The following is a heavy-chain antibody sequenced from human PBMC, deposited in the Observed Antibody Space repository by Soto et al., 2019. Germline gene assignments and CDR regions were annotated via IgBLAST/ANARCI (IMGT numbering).Heavy chain of an antibody. D-gene: IGHD2-2*01. CDR1: GVSISSYY. CDR3: ARDRTSVNWYFDL. CDR2: IHYTGNT. V-gene: IGHV4-59*01. J-gene: IGHJ2*01. Sequence: QVQLQESGPGLVKPSETLSLTCTVSGVSISSYYWSWIRQPPGKGLEWIGYIHYTGNTNHNPSLKMRVTISVDTSKNQFSLKLSAVTAADTAVYYCARDRTSVNWYFDLWGRGTLVSVSS.